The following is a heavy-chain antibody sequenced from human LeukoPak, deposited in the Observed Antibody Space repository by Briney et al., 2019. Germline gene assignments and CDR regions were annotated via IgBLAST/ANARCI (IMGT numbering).Heavy chain of an antibody. CDR3: AKDMDFWSGSDY. CDR2: ISWNSGNK. CDR1: RFTFDDYA. J-gene: IGHJ4*02. Sequence: GGSLRLSCAASRFTFDDYAMHWVRQPPGKGLEWVSTISWNSGNKLYTDSVKGRFTISRDNAENSLYLQMTGLRPEDTALYYCAKDMDFWSGSDYWGQGTLVTVSS. D-gene: IGHD3-3*01. V-gene: IGHV3-9*01.